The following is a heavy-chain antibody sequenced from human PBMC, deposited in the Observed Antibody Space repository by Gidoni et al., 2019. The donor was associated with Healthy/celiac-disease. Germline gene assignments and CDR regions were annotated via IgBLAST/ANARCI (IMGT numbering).Heavy chain of an antibody. Sequence: QVQLVESGGGVVQHGRSLRLSCAASGFTFSSYGMHWVRQAPGKGLEWVAVISYDGSNKYYADSVKGRFTISRDNSKNTLYLQMNSLRAEDTAVYYCARANIAAAGTGLFNYYYMDVWGKGTTVTVSS. CDR2: ISYDGSNK. J-gene: IGHJ6*03. CDR3: ARANIAAAGTGLFNYYYMDV. CDR1: GFTFSSYG. V-gene: IGHV3-30*03. D-gene: IGHD6-13*01.